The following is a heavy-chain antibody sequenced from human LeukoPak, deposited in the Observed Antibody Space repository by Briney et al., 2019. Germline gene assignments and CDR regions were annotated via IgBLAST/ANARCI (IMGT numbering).Heavy chain of an antibody. CDR2: ITGSGSTT. Sequence: GGSLRLPCAASGFAFSNYGMNWVRQAPGKGLEWVSGITGSGSTTYYADSVKGRFTISRDNSKNTLYLQMNSPRAEDTAAYYCAKDGNWARFENWGQGTLVTVSS. CDR3: AKDGNWARFEN. D-gene: IGHD7-27*01. J-gene: IGHJ4*02. V-gene: IGHV3-23*01. CDR1: GFAFSNYG.